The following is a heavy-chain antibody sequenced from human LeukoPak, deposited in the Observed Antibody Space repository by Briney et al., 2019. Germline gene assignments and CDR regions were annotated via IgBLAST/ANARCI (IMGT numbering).Heavy chain of an antibody. CDR1: GGSISSHY. Sequence: SGTLSLTCTVSGGSISSHYWTWIRQSPVKGLEGIGDISNSGSTSYNPSLKSRVTISIDTSKNQFSLKLSSVTAADTAVYYCGRDALVGYFSYYYMDVWGKGTTVTVSS. V-gene: IGHV4-59*11. J-gene: IGHJ6*03. D-gene: IGHD2-15*01. CDR3: GRDALVGYFSYYYMDV. CDR2: ISNSGST.